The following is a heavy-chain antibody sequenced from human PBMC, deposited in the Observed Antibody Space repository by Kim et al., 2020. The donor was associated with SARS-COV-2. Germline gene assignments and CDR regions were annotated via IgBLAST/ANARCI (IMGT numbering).Heavy chain of an antibody. V-gene: IGHV4-31*03. Sequence: SETLSLTCTVAGGSISSGGYYWSWIRQHPGKGLEWIGYIYYSGSTYYNPSLKSRVTISVETSKNKFSLKLSSVTAADTAVYYCARGDTMFGVVINAFDIWGQGTMVTVSS. CDR1: GGSISSGGYY. CDR3: ARGDTMFGVVINAFDI. D-gene: IGHD3-3*01. CDR2: IYYSGST. J-gene: IGHJ3*02.